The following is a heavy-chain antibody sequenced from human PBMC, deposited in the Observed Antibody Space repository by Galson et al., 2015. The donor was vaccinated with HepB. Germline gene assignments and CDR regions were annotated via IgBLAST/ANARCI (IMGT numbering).Heavy chain of an antibody. CDR2: IRYDEYEY. Sequence: ASGFSFSDYWMSWIRQAPGKRPEWVANIRYDEYEYYYADFVKGRFTISRDNARNSVFLQMSSLRRDDTAVYYCVRDRTYKGGNFFDFWGQGALVTVSS. D-gene: IGHD3-10*01. J-gene: IGHJ4*02. V-gene: IGHV3-7*03. CDR3: VRDRTYKGGNFFDF. CDR1: GFSFSDYW.